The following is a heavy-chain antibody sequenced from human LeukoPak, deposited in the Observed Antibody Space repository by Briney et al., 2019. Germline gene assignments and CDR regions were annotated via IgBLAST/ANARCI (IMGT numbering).Heavy chain of an antibody. CDR3: AKAPSPYGSGSYFDY. CDR1: GFTFDDYA. Sequence: PGGSLRLSCAASGFTFDDYAMHWVRQAPGKGLGWVSGLSWNSNNIGYADSVKGRFTISRDNVKNSLYLQMNSLRAEDMALYYCAKAPSPYGSGSYFDYWGQGTLVTVSS. V-gene: IGHV3-9*03. D-gene: IGHD3-10*01. CDR2: LSWNSNNI. J-gene: IGHJ4*02.